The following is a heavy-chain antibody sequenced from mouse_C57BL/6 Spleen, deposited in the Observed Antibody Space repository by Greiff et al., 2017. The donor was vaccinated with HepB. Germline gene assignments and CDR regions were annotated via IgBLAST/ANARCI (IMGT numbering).Heavy chain of an antibody. J-gene: IGHJ3*01. Sequence: QVQLKQPGAELVRPGTSVKLSCKASGYTFTSYWMHWVKQRPGQGLEWIGVIDPSDSYTNYNQKFKGKATLTVDTSSSTAYMQLSSLTSEDSAVYYCARGGNSPGFAYWGQGTLVTVSA. CDR3: ARGGNSPGFAY. CDR1: GYTFTSYW. D-gene: IGHD2-1*01. V-gene: IGHV1-59*01. CDR2: IDPSDSYT.